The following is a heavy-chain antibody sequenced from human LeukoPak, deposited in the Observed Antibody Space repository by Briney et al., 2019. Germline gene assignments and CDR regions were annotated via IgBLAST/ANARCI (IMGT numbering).Heavy chain of an antibody. Sequence: SETLSLTCTVSGGSISSGSYYWSWIRQPAGKGLEWIGRIYTSGSTNYNPSLKSRVTISVDTSKNQFSLKLSSVTAADTAVYYCASANYYYYYMDVWGKGTTVTVSS. V-gene: IGHV4-61*02. J-gene: IGHJ6*03. CDR1: GGSISSGSYY. CDR3: ASANYYYYYMDV. CDR2: IYTSGST.